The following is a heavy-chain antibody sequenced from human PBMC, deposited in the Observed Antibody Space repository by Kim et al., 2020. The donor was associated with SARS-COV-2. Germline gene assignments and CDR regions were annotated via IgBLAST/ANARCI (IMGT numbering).Heavy chain of an antibody. V-gene: IGHV4-31*03. Sequence: SETLSLTCTVSGGSISSGGYYWSWIRQHPGKGLDWIGYIYYSGSTYYNPSLKSRVTTTVDTSKNQFSLKLSSVTAEDTAVYYCARDRGYDWKTGYFDYWGQRTLVTVSS. CDR3: ARDRGYDWKTGYFDY. CDR2: IYYSGST. J-gene: IGHJ4*02. D-gene: IGHD5-12*01. CDR1: GGSISSGGYY.